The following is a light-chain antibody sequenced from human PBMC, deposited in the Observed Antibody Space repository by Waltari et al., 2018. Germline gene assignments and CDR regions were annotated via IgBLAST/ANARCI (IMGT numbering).Light chain of an antibody. Sequence: IVLTQSPATLSVSPGERATLSCSASQSVGGNLAWYQQKPGQAPRLLIYGASTWVTGLPARFSGSGSETEFTLTISSVQSEDFAVYYCQQYNDWPLYTFGQGTKLEIK. CDR2: GAS. V-gene: IGKV3-15*01. J-gene: IGKJ2*01. CDR3: QQYNDWPLYT. CDR1: QSVGGN.